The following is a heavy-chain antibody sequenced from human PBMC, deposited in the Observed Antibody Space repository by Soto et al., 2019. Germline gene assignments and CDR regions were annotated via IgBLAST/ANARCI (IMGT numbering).Heavy chain of an antibody. J-gene: IGHJ4*02. Sequence: GASVKVSCKASGGTFSSYAISWVRQAPGQGLEWMGGIIPIFGTANYAQRFQGRVTITADGSTSTAYMELSSLRSEDTAVYYCARGPQPGDLYYFDYWGQGTLVTVSS. CDR1: GGTFSSYA. V-gene: IGHV1-69*13. D-gene: IGHD4-17*01. CDR3: ARGPQPGDLYYFDY. CDR2: IIPIFGTA.